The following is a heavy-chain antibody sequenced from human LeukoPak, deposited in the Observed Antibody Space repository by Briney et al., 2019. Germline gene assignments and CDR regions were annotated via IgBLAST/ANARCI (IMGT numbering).Heavy chain of an antibody. CDR3: ARWVNGAYKFVD. Sequence: SETLSLTCTVSGGSVSRSPYYWGWIRQPPGKGLEWIGNIYYSGSTYYNPSLKSRVTISVDTSKNQFSLKLSSVTAADTAVYYRARWVNGAYKFVDWGQGTLVTVSS. CDR1: GGSVSRSPYY. J-gene: IGHJ4*02. D-gene: IGHD3-16*01. V-gene: IGHV4-39*07. CDR2: IYYSGST.